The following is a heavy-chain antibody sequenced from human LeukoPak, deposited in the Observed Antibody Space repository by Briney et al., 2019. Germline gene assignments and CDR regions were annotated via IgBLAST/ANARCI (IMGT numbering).Heavy chain of an antibody. J-gene: IGHJ4*02. Sequence: ASVKVSCKASGYTFTGYYMHWVRQAPGQGLEWMGRINPNSGGTNYAQKFQGRVTMTRDTSISTAYMELSRQRSDDTAVYYCARGATIFGVANFDYWGQGTLVTVSS. D-gene: IGHD3-3*01. CDR3: ARGATIFGVANFDY. V-gene: IGHV1-2*06. CDR1: GYTFTGYY. CDR2: INPNSGGT.